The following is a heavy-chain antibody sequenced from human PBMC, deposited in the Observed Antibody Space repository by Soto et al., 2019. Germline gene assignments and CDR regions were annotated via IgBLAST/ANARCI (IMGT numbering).Heavy chain of an antibody. V-gene: IGHV4-30-4*01. CDR2: IYYSGST. CDR1: GGSMSSGDYY. D-gene: IGHD3-9*01. CDR3: ARDHYVYDILTGYGYYYGMDV. Sequence: QVQLQESGPGLVKPSQTLSLTCTVSGGSMSSGDYYWSWIRQPPGKGLEWIGYIYYSGSTYYNPSLKSRVTISVDTSKNQFSLKLSSVTAADTAVYYCARDHYVYDILTGYGYYYGMDVWGQGTTVTVSS. J-gene: IGHJ6*02.